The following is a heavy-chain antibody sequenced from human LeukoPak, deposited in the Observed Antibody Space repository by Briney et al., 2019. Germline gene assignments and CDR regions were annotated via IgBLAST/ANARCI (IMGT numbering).Heavy chain of an antibody. Sequence: PSETLSLTCTVSGGSISSGGYYWNWIRQHPGKGLEWIGYIYYSGSTYYNPPLKSRVTISVDTSKNQFSLKLSSVTAADTALYYCARDRRGISDYWGQGTLVTVSS. D-gene: IGHD6-13*01. CDR2: IYYSGST. CDR1: GGSISSGGYY. V-gene: IGHV4-31*03. CDR3: ARDRRGISDY. J-gene: IGHJ4*02.